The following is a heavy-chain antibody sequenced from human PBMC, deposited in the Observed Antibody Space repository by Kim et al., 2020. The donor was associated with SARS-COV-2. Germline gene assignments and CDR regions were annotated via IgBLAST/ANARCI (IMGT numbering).Heavy chain of an antibody. V-gene: IGHV1-18*01. CDR2: NGNT. Sequence: NGNTNYAQKLQGRVTMTTDTSTSTAYMELRSLRSDDTAVYYCARGDSGWFHWGQGTLVTVSS. CDR3: ARGDSGWFH. D-gene: IGHD6-19*01. J-gene: IGHJ4*02.